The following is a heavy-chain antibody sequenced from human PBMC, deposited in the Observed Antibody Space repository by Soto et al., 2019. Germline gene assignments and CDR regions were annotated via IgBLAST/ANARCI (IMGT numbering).Heavy chain of an antibody. J-gene: IGHJ3*02. CDR1: RFTFSTYA. V-gene: IGHV3-23*01. CDR2: ISGGGGDT. Sequence: GGSLRLSCAASRFTFSTYAMSWVRQAPGKGLEWVSGISGGGGDTSYADSVRGRFTCSRDNSKNTLYLQMNSLRAEDTALYYCAKSLFGGPDIWGQGTMVTVSS. D-gene: IGHD2-15*01. CDR3: AKSLFGGPDI.